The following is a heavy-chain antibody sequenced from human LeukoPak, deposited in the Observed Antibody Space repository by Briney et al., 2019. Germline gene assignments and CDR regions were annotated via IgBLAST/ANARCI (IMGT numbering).Heavy chain of an antibody. D-gene: IGHD3-16*02. CDR3: ARDQSEGGYDYVWGSYRPIDY. Sequence: SETLSLTCAVSSGSFSGYYWSWIRQPPGKGLEWIGSIYHSGSTYYNPSLKSRVTISVDTSKNQFSLKLSSVTAADTAVYYCARDQSEGGYDYVWGSYRPIDYWGQGTLVTVSS. V-gene: IGHV4-38-2*02. J-gene: IGHJ4*02. CDR1: SGSFSGYY. CDR2: IYHSGST.